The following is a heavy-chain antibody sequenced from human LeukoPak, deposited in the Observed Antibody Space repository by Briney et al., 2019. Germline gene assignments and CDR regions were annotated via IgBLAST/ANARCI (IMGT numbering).Heavy chain of an antibody. Sequence: GGSLRLYCAASGFTVSSYYMSWVRQAPGKGLDWVSNIYNTGSTNYADSVKGRFTISRDNSQNTLYLQMKSLRAEETAAYYCARDSPGDLWDYWGQGTLVTVSS. CDR3: ARDSPGDLWDY. J-gene: IGHJ4*02. D-gene: IGHD7-27*01. V-gene: IGHV3-66*03. CDR1: GFTVSSYY. CDR2: IYNTGST.